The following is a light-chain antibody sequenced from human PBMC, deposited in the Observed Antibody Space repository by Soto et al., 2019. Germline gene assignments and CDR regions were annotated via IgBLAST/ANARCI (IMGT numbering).Light chain of an antibody. CDR1: LPISNY. CDR3: QKSISAPLT. V-gene: IGKV1-27*01. Sequence: DNEMTQAPGCRPATIKDRVTITCRASLPISNYLAWYQQKPGKIPNLLIYAASTLQAGVPSRFSGSGSGTDFTLTISSLQPEDVAAYYCQKSISAPLTFGGGTKVDIK. J-gene: IGKJ4*01. CDR2: AAS.